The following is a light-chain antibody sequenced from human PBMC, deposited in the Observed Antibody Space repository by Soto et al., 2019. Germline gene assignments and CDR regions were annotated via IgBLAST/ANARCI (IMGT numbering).Light chain of an antibody. CDR2: DAS. CDR1: QSVSSN. Sequence: EIVMTQSPATLSVSPGERATLSCRASQSVSSNLAWYQQKPGQAPGLLIYDASTRATGVPARFSGSGSGTEFTLTISSLQSEDFAGYYCQQYDNWPPIYTFGQGTKLEI. V-gene: IGKV3-15*01. J-gene: IGKJ2*01. CDR3: QQYDNWPPIYT.